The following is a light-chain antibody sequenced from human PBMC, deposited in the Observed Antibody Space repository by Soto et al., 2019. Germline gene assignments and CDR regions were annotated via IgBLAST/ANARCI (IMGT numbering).Light chain of an antibody. V-gene: IGLV1-47*02. J-gene: IGLJ3*02. CDR3: AAWDDSLSGRV. Sequence: QSVLTQPPSASGTPGQRVTMSCSGSVSNIGPNYVYWFQQFPGTAPKLLIYNNDQRPSGVPDRFSGSKSGTSASLDISGLRSEDEADYYCAAWDDSLSGRVFGGGTQLTVL. CDR1: VSNIGPNY. CDR2: NND.